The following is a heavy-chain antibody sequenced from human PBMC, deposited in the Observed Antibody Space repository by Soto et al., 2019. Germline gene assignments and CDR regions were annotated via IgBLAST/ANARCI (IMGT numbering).Heavy chain of an antibody. Sequence: QVQLQESGPGLVKPSETLSITCSVSGGSIGSYYWSWIRQPPGKGLEWIGYIYYSGSTNYNPSLMSRVTIAVDTSKNQFSLKLSSVTAADTSVYYCAIGGWGQIDYWGQRLLVTVS. CDR2: IYYSGST. CDR1: GGSIGSYY. CDR3: AIGGWGQIDY. D-gene: IGHD3-16*01. V-gene: IGHV4-59*08. J-gene: IGHJ4*02.